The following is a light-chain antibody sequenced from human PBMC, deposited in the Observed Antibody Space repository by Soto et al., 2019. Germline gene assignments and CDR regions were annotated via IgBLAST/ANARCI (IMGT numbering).Light chain of an antibody. Sequence: EIVMTQSPATLSVSPGERATLSCRASQSVSSNLAWYQQKPGQAPRLFMYGASTRATGIPARFSGSGSGTEFTLTISSLQSEDFAIYYCQQYNNWPLTFGGGTKVDIK. J-gene: IGKJ4*01. V-gene: IGKV3-15*01. CDR3: QQYNNWPLT. CDR2: GAS. CDR1: QSVSSN.